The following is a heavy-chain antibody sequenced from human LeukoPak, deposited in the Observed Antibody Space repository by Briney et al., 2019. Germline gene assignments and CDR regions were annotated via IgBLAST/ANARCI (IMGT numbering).Heavy chain of an antibody. D-gene: IGHD6-19*01. Sequence: GGSLRLSCVVSEFTFSNYWMSCVSQARGNGLERVAHTNQDGSKNYYVDSVKGRFTISRDNAKNSLYLQMNSLRAEDTAVYYCATTVAGYPDDYLDYWGQGTLVTVSS. CDR3: ATTVAGYPDDYLDY. CDR2: TNQDGSKN. V-gene: IGHV3-7*01. J-gene: IGHJ4*02. CDR1: EFTFSNYW.